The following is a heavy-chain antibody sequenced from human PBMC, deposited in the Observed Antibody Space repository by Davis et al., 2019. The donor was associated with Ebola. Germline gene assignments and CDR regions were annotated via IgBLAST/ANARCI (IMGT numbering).Heavy chain of an antibody. CDR3: ARQEGDYVSGWFDP. V-gene: IGHV4-34*01. CDR1: GGSFSGYY. CDR2: INHSGST. J-gene: IGHJ5*02. Sequence: MPGGSLRLSCAVYGGSFSGYYWSWIRQPPGKGLEWIGEINHSGSTNYNPSLKSRVTISVDTSKNQFPLKLSSVTAADTAVYYCARQEGDYVSGWFDPWGQGTLVTVSS. D-gene: IGHD4-17*01.